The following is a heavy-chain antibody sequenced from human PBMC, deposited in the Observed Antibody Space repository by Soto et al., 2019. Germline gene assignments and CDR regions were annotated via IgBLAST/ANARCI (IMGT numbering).Heavy chain of an antibody. D-gene: IGHD3-22*01. Sequence: SVKVSCKASGYTFTSYGISCVRQAPGQGLEWMGRIIPILGIANYAQKFQGRVTITADKSTSTAYMELSSLRSEDTAVYYCASGYYDSSGYYYGGEGDFYYYYGMDVWGQGTTVTVS. CDR2: IIPILGIA. CDR1: GYTFTSYG. V-gene: IGHV1-69*04. J-gene: IGHJ6*02. CDR3: ASGYYDSSGYYYGGEGDFYYYYGMDV.